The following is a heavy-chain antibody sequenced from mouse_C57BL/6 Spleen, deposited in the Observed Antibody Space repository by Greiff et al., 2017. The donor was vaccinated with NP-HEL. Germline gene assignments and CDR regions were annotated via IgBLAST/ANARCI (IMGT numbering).Heavy chain of an antibody. Sequence: QVQLQQSGAELVKPGASVKLSCKASGYTFTSYWMHWVKQRPGPGLEWIGYINPSSGYTKYNQKFKDKATLTADKSSSTTYMQLSSLTYEDSAVCYCAGSRYDGYSFAYWGQGTLVTVSA. V-gene: IGHV1-7*01. CDR1: GYTFTSYW. J-gene: IGHJ3*01. CDR2: INPSSGYT. CDR3: AGSRYDGYSFAY. D-gene: IGHD2-3*01.